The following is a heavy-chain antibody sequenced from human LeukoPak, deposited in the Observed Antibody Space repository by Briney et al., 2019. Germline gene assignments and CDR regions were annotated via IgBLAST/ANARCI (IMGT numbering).Heavy chain of an antibody. CDR3: AKVPKGGYFDY. CDR2: ISGSGGST. V-gene: IGHV3-23*01. CDR1: GFTFNYYA. J-gene: IGHJ4*02. D-gene: IGHD2-2*01. Sequence: GGSLRLSCAASGFTFNYYAMSWVRQAPGKGLEWVSSISGSGGSTYYAESVKGRFTISRDNSKNTLYLQMNSLRGEDTAVYYCAKVPKGGYFDYWGQGTLVSVSS.